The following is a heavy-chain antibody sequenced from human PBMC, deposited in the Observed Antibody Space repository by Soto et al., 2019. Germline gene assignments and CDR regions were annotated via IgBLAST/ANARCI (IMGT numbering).Heavy chain of an antibody. CDR3: VRVRLDGYDNPRAFDI. CDR2: ISAYNGNT. Sequence: QVQLVQSGAEVKKPGASVKVSCKASGYTFTSYGISWVRQAPGQGLEWMGWISAYNGNTNYAQKLQGRVTMTTDTSTSTAYMELRSLRSDDTAVYYCVRVRLDGYDNPRAFDIWGQGTMVTVSS. J-gene: IGHJ3*02. CDR1: GYTFTSYG. D-gene: IGHD5-12*01. V-gene: IGHV1-18*01.